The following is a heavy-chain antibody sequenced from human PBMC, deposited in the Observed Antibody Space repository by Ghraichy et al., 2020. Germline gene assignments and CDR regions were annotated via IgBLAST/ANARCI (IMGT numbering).Heavy chain of an antibody. V-gene: IGHV4-59*08. CDR1: GDSMKTYY. J-gene: IGHJ6*03. Sequence: SETLSLTCNVPGDSMKTYYWSWIRQSPGKGLEWLGYNFYYASAKYNPSLEGRATISIDTSKNQFSLRLSSVTAADTAVYYCVRLGLDHYMDVWGKGTTVIVS. CDR3: VRLGLDHYMDV. CDR2: NFYYASA. D-gene: IGHD5/OR15-5a*01.